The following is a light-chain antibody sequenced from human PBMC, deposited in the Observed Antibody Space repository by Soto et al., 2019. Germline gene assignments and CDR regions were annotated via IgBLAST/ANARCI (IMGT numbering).Light chain of an antibody. CDR2: DDS. CDR1: SSDVGGYNY. Sequence: LTQPASVSGSPGQSITISCTGTSSDVGGYNYVSWYQQHPGKAPKLMIYDDSNRPSGVSNRFSGSKSGNTASLTISGLQTEDEADYYCSSYTSSSTRVFGTGTKVTVL. CDR3: SSYTSSSTRV. V-gene: IGLV2-14*03. J-gene: IGLJ1*01.